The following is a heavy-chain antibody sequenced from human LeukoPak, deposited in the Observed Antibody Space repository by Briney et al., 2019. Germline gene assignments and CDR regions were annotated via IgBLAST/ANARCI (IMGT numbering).Heavy chain of an antibody. Sequence: GGSLRLSCSASGFTFSSYAMHRLRQAPGKGLEYVSAISSNWGSTYYADSVKGSFTISRDNSKNKLYLQMSSLRAEDTAVYYCVKDTGYSSGWYSDYFDYWGPGTLVTVSS. J-gene: IGHJ4*02. CDR3: VKDTGYSSGWYSDYFDY. CDR2: ISSNWGST. CDR1: GFTFSSYA. D-gene: IGHD6-19*01. V-gene: IGHV3-64D*06.